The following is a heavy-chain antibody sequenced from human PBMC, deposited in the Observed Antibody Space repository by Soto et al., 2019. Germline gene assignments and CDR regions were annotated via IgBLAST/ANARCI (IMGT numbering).Heavy chain of an antibody. J-gene: IGHJ6*02. CDR1: GLTFIGYS. CDR3: AKDGGYCSGGSCYLYYYYGMDV. V-gene: IGHV3-48*01. CDR2: ISSSSSTI. D-gene: IGHD2-15*01. Sequence: GGSLRLSCAAAGLTFIGYSMNWVRQATGKGLEWVSFISSSSSTIYYADSVKGRFTISRDNSKNTLYLQMNSLRAEDTAVYYCAKDGGYCSGGSCYLYYYYGMDVWGQGTTVTGSS.